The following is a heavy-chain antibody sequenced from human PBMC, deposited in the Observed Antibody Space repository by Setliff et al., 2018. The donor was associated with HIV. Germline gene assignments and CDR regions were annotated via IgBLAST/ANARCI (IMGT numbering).Heavy chain of an antibody. CDR1: GLTFSSYW. CDR2: INWNGGST. Sequence: GGSLRLSCAASGLTFSSYWMSWVRQAPGRGLEWVSGINWNGGSTGYADSVKGRFTISRDNAKNSLYLQMNSLRAEDTAVYYCATRGYSYGYFDYWGQGTLVTVSS. D-gene: IGHD5-18*01. V-gene: IGHV3-20*04. CDR3: ATRGYSYGYFDY. J-gene: IGHJ4*02.